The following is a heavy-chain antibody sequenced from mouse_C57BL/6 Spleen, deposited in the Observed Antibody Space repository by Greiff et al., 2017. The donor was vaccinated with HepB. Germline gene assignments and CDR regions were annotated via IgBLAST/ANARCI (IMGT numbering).Heavy chain of an antibody. V-gene: IGHV5-17*01. J-gene: IGHJ4*01. D-gene: IGHD2-5*01. CDR1: GFTFSDYG. CDR3: ANSNYNYAMDY. CDR2: ISSGSSTI. Sequence: EVNLVESGGGLVKPGGSLKLSCAASGFTFSDYGMHWVRQAPEKGLEWVAYISSGSSTIYYADTVKGRFTISRDNAKNTLFLQMTSLRSEDTAMYYCANSNYNYAMDYWGQGTSVTVSS.